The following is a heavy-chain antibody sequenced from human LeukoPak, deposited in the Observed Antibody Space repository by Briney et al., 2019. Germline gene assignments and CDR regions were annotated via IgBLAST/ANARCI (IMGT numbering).Heavy chain of an antibody. V-gene: IGHV3-33*01. CDR2: IWYDGRTK. J-gene: IGHJ4*02. D-gene: IGHD5-12*01. CDR1: GFTFSKYG. Sequence: PGRSLRLSCAASGFTFSKYGIHWVRQAPGKGLEWVAVIWYDGRTKYYADSVKGRFTISRDNSKSTLYLQMNSLRAEDTAVYYCARDFEYSSSTGVYWGQGTPVTVSS. CDR3: ARDFEYSSSTGVY.